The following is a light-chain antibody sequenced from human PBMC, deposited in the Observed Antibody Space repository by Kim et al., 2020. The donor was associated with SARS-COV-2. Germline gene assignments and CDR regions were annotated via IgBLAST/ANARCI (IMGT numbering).Light chain of an antibody. Sequence: QSVLTQPPSASGTPGQRVTISCSGSSSNIGSNPVHWYQQVPGTAPKLLIHSTNKRPSGIPDRFSGSKSGTSATLGITGLQPGDEADYYCGAWDSSLSAAVFGGGTQLTVL. CDR1: SSNIGSNP. V-gene: IGLV1-44*01. CDR3: GAWDSSLSAAV. CDR2: STN. J-gene: IGLJ2*01.